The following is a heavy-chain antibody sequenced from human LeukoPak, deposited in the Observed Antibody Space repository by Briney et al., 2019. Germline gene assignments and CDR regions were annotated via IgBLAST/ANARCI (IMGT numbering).Heavy chain of an antibody. CDR1: RYSFSNAW. Sequence: PGGSLRLSCAASRYSFSNAWMSSVRQAPGKGLEWVGRIKSKTDGGTTDYAAPVKGRFTISRDDSKNTLYLQMNSLKNEDPSGYYCTSSISVRTREIYFWRQGTLVTVSS. J-gene: IGHJ4*02. D-gene: IGHD6-6*01. CDR2: IKSKTDGGTT. V-gene: IGHV3-15*01. CDR3: TSSISVRTREIYF.